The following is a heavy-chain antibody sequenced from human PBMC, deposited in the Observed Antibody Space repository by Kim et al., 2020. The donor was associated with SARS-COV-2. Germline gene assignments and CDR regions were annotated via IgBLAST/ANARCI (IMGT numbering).Heavy chain of an antibody. CDR1: GFTFSSYS. D-gene: IGHD3-22*01. CDR3: ARPGYYYDSSGYYAY. Sequence: GGSLRLSCAASGFTFSSYSMNWVRQAPGKGLEWVSYISSSSSTIYYADSVKGRFTISRDNAKNSLYLQMNSLRAEDTAVYYCARPGYYYDSSGYYAYWGQGTLVTVSS. J-gene: IGHJ4*02. V-gene: IGHV3-48*04. CDR2: ISSSSSTI.